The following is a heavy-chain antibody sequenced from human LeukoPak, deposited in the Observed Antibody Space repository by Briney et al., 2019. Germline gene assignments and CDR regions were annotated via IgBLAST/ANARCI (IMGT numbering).Heavy chain of an antibody. Sequence: PGGSLRLSCAASGFTFGSYSMNWVRQAPGKELEWVSSISSSSSYIYYADSVKGRFTISRDNAKNSLYLQMNSLRAEDTAVYYCARDWDYWGQGTLVTVSS. V-gene: IGHV3-21*01. CDR2: ISSSSSYI. CDR1: GFTFGSYS. J-gene: IGHJ4*02. CDR3: ARDWDY.